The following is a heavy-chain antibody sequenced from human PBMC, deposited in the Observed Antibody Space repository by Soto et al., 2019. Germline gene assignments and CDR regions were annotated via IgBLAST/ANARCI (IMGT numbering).Heavy chain of an antibody. CDR2: ISAYNGNT. V-gene: IGHV1-18*01. Sequence: QVQLVQSGAEVKKPGASVKVSCKASGYTFTSYGISWVRQAPGQGLEWMGWISAYNGNTKYAQKLQGRVTMTTDTSTGTAYMEVRSLRSDDAAGYYCARDLAVGLVDYWGQGTLVTVSS. J-gene: IGHJ4*02. CDR1: GYTFTSYG. CDR3: ARDLAVGLVDY. D-gene: IGHD6-19*01.